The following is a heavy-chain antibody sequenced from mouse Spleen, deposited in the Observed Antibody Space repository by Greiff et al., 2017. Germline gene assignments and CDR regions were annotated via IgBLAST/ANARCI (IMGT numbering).Heavy chain of an antibody. CDR3: ARHKGVGIYYGNYETWFAY. CDR1: GFTFSSYA. CDR2: ISSGGGNT. Sequence: DVKLVESGGGLVKLGGSLKLSCAASGFTFSSYAMSWVRQTPEKRLEWVATISSGGGNTYYPDSVKGRFTISRDNAKNTLYLQMSSLKSEDTAMYYCARHKGVGIYYGNYETWFAYWGQGTLVTVSA. D-gene: IGHD2-1*01. J-gene: IGHJ3*01. V-gene: IGHV5-9*04.